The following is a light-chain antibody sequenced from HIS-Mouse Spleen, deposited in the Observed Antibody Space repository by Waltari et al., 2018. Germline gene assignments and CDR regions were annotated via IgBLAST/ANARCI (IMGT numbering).Light chain of an antibody. J-gene: IGKJ4*01. CDR3: QQLNSYPQET. Sequence: DIQLTPSPSFLSASVRDRVTIPCPARQGISSYLAWYQQKPGKAPKLLIYAASTLQSGVPSRFSGSGSGTEFTLTISSLQPEDFATYYCQQLNSYPQETFGGGTKVEIK. CDR2: AAS. V-gene: IGKV1-9*01. CDR1: QGISSY.